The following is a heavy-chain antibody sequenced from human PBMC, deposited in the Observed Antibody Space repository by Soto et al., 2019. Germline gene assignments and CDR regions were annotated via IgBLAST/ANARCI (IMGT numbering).Heavy chain of an antibody. Sequence: EGQLLESGGGLVQPGGSLRLSCAASGFTFSTYTMHWVRQAPGKGLEWVSGVSGGDGSTYYADSLKGRFSISRDNAKNTVDLQINSLTAEDTAVYYCMKQGYYWYFDIWGRGTLVTVSS. CDR1: GFTFSTYT. CDR3: MKQGYYWYFDI. CDR2: VSGGDGST. J-gene: IGHJ2*01. V-gene: IGHV3-23*01. D-gene: IGHD5-12*01.